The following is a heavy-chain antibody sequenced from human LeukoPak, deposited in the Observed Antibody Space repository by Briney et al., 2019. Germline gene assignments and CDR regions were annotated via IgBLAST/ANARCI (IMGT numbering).Heavy chain of an antibody. Sequence: PGGSLRLSCAASRFTFSSYSMNWVRQAPGKGLEWVSYISSSSSTIYYADSVKGRFTISRDNAKNSLYLQMNSLRAEDTAVYYCARDRARYYDSYNAFDIWGQGTMVTVSS. D-gene: IGHD3-22*01. J-gene: IGHJ3*02. CDR3: ARDRARYYDSYNAFDI. CDR2: ISSSSSTI. V-gene: IGHV3-48*01. CDR1: RFTFSSYS.